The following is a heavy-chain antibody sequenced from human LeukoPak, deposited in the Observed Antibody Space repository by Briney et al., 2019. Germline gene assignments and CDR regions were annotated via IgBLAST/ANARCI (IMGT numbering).Heavy chain of an antibody. Sequence: PGGSLRLSCAASGFSVSRSYLSWVRQAPGKGLEWVSVIYSGATTDYAGSVKGRFTISTDSSKNTVYLQMQNLRAEDTAVYYCTRDRDDSSVLHYFDYWGQGALVTVSS. CDR2: IYSGATT. D-gene: IGHD3-22*01. V-gene: IGHV3-66*01. CDR3: TRDRDDSSVLHYFDY. CDR1: GFSVSRSY. J-gene: IGHJ4*02.